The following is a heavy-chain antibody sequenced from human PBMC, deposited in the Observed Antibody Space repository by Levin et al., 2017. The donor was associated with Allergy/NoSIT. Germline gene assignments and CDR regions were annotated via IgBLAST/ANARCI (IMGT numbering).Heavy chain of an antibody. CDR1: GGSISSYY. V-gene: IGHV4-59*01. D-gene: IGHD3-3*01. J-gene: IGHJ5*02. CDR3: ARAGDFWSGYHWFDP. Sequence: SQTLSLTCTVSGGSISSYYWSWIRQPPGKGLEWIGYIYYSGSTNYNPSLKSRVTISVDTSKNQFSLKLSSVTAADTAVYYCARAGDFWSGYHWFDPWGQGTLVTVSS. CDR2: IYYSGST.